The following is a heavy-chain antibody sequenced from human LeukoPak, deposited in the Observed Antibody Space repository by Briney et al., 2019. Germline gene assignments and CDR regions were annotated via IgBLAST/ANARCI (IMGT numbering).Heavy chain of an antibody. D-gene: IGHD2-2*02. CDR1: GFTFTSYS. Sequence: GGSLRLSCAASGFTFTSYSMNWVRQAPGKGLEWVSSISSGGNYIYYADSVRGRFTISRDNAKNSLYLQMNSLRAEDTAVYYCARDFGCSSTSCYIGDYWGQGTLVTVSS. CDR3: ARDFGCSSTSCYIGDY. V-gene: IGHV3-21*01. J-gene: IGHJ4*02. CDR2: ISSGGNYI.